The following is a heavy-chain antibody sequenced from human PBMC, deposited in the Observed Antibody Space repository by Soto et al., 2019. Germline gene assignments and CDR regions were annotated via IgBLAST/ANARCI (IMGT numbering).Heavy chain of an antibody. CDR1: GFTFSSYV. CDR2: ISGSGGVT. V-gene: IGHV3-23*01. CDR3: ATGPTTYCFDS. D-gene: IGHD4-17*01. Sequence: EVQLLESGGDLVQPGGSLRLSCAASGFTFSSYVMGWVRQAPGQGLEWVSAISGSGGVTSHADSVKGRFTISRDNSKDTLHLQMLSLRAEDAAVYYCATGPTTYCFDSWGQRTLVTVSS. J-gene: IGHJ4*02.